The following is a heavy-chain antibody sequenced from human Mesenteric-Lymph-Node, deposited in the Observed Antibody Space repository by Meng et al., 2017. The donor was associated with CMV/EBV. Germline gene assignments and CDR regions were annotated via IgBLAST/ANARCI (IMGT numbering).Heavy chain of an antibody. Sequence: FPSDAIDSGRPGPGQGLECMGWINTNTGNPTYAQGFTGRFVFSLDTSVSTAYLQISSLKAEDTAVYYCAMSQITMVRGVINSWYFDLWGRGTLVTVSS. CDR2: INTNTGNP. CDR3: AMSQITMVRGVINSWYFDL. D-gene: IGHD3-10*01. V-gene: IGHV7-4-1*02. CDR1: FPSDA. J-gene: IGHJ2*01.